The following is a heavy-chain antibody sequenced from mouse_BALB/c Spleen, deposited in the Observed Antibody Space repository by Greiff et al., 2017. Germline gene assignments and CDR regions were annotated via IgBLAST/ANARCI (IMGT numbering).Heavy chain of an antibody. Sequence: EVQLQQPGAELVKPGASVKLSCKASGYTFTSYVMHWVKQKPGQGLEWIGYINPYNDGTKYNEKFKGKATLTSDKSSSTAYMELSSLTSEDSAVYYCARNYYGSRAWFAYWGQGTLVTVSA. CDR1: GYTFTSYV. D-gene: IGHD1-1*01. CDR3: ARNYYGSRAWFAY. V-gene: IGHV1-14*01. J-gene: IGHJ3*01. CDR2: INPYNDGT.